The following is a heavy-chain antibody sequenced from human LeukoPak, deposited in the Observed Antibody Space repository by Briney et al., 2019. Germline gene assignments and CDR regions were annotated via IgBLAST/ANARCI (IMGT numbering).Heavy chain of an antibody. D-gene: IGHD3-16*02. Sequence: ASVKVSCKASGGTFSSYAISWVRQAPGQGLEWMGGIIPIFGTANYAQKFQGRVTITADKSTSTAYMELSSLRSEDTAVYYCARASSDYVWGSYRSPYYYYGMDDWGKGTTVTVSS. J-gene: IGHJ6*04. V-gene: IGHV1-69*06. CDR2: IIPIFGTA. CDR1: GGTFSSYA. CDR3: ARASSDYVWGSYRSPYYYYGMDD.